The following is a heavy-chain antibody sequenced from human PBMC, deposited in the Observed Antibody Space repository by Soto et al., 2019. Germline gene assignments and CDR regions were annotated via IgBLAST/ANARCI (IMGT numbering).Heavy chain of an antibody. CDR1: GGTFSSYT. Sequence: ASVKVSCKASGGTFSSYTISWVRQAPGQGLEWMGRIIPILGIANYAQKFQGRVTITADKSTSTAYMELSSLRSEDTAVYYGARDTVGWGGSGSYSGEPFDPWGQGTLVTVSS. CDR2: IIPILGIA. V-gene: IGHV1-69*04. J-gene: IGHJ5*02. CDR3: ARDTVGWGGSGSYSGEPFDP. D-gene: IGHD3-10*01.